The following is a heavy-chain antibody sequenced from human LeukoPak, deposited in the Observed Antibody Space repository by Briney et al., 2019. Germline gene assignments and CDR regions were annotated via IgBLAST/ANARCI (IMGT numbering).Heavy chain of an antibody. D-gene: IGHD4-23*01. CDR2: INSDGSTT. J-gene: IGHJ4*02. CDR1: GFTFSSYW. V-gene: IGHV3-74*01. CDR3: ARDLYGGKGDY. Sequence: GGSLRLSCAASGFTFSSYWMHWVRQAPGKGLVWVSRINSDGSTTNYADSVKGRFTISRDNAKNTLYLQMNSPRAEDTAVYYCARDLYGGKGDYWGQGTLVTVSS.